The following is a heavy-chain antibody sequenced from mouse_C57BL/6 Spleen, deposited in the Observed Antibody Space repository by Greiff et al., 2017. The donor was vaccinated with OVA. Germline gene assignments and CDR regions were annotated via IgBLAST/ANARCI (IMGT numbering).Heavy chain of an antibody. CDR3: ARRNYGSGRYFDV. CDR2: IDPSDSYT. J-gene: IGHJ1*03. D-gene: IGHD1-1*01. Sequence: VQLQQPGAELVKPGASVKLSCKASGYTFTSYWMQWVKQRPGQGLEWIGEIDPSDSYTNYNQKFKGKATLTVDTSSSTAYMQLSSLTSEDSAVDDCARRNYGSGRYFDVWGTGTTVTVSS. CDR1: GYTFTSYW. V-gene: IGHV1-50*01.